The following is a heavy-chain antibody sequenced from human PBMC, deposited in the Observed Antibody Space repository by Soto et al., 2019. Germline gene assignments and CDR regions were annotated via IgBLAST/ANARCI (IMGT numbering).Heavy chain of an antibody. J-gene: IGHJ5*02. V-gene: IGHV1-2*02. D-gene: IGHD6-13*01. CDR1: DYYFPDYN. CDR2: INPNSGVT. Sequence: QVQLVQSGAEVKKPGASVKVSCKAYDYYFPDYNIHWVRQAPGQGLEWMGWINPNSGVTTYAQKFQGRVNLTRDTSIRTAYLEVRRLRSDDTAVYYCATIHRSSTSRGSDFDPWGQGTQVTVSS. CDR3: ATIHRSSTSRGSDFDP.